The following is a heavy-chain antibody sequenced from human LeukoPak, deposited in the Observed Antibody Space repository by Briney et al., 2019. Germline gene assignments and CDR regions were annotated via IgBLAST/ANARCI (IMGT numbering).Heavy chain of an antibody. D-gene: IGHD2-2*01. Sequence: ASVKVSCKASGGTFSSYAISWVRQAPGQGLEWMGGIIPIFGTANYAQKFQGRVTITADESTSTAYMELSSLRSEDTAVYYCARIVVPAAPGYYYYMDVWGKGTTVTVSS. J-gene: IGHJ6*03. CDR2: IIPIFGTA. V-gene: IGHV1-69*13. CDR1: GGTFSSYA. CDR3: ARIVVPAAPGYYYYMDV.